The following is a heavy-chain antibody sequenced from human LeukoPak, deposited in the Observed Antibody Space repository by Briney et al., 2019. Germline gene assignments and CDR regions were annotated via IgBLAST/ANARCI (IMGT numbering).Heavy chain of an antibody. V-gene: IGHV1-69*13. J-gene: IGHJ4*02. Sequence: ASVKVSCKASGYTFTGYYMHWVRQAPGQGLEWMGGIIPIFGTANYAQKFQGRVTITADESTSTAYMELSSLRSEDTAVYYCARGKDIDAGSYLAPLDYWGQGTLVTVSS. CDR1: GYTFTGYY. D-gene: IGHD1-26*01. CDR3: ARGKDIDAGSYLAPLDY. CDR2: IIPIFGTA.